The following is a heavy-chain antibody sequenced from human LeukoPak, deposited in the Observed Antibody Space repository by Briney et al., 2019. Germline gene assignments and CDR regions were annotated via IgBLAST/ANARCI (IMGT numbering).Heavy chain of an antibody. CDR2: TYHSGST. Sequence: ASETLSLTCTVSGYSISSGYYWGWIRQPPGKGLEWIGSTYHSGSTYYNPSLKSRVAISVDTSKNQFSLKLSSVTAADTAVYYCARGYSGYYYMDVWGKGTTVTVSS. D-gene: IGHD2-15*01. CDR1: GYSISSGYY. CDR3: ARGYSGYYYMDV. V-gene: IGHV4-38-2*02. J-gene: IGHJ6*03.